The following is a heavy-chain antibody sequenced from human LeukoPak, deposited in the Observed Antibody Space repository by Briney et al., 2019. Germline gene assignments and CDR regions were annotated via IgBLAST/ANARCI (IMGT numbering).Heavy chain of an antibody. V-gene: IGHV1-69*06. J-gene: IGHJ4*02. CDR2: IIPIFGTA. CDR3: ALPHLYYYDSSGSLFDY. Sequence: SVKVSCKASGGTFSSYAISWVRQAPGQGLEWMGGIIPIFGTANYAQKFQGRVTITADKSTSTAYMELSSLRSEDTAVYYCALPHLYYYDSSGSLFDYWGQGTLVTVSS. CDR1: GGTFSSYA. D-gene: IGHD3-22*01.